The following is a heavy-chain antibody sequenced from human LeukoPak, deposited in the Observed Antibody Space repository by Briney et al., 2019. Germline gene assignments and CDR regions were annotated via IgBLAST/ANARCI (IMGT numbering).Heavy chain of an antibody. V-gene: IGHV4-38-2*01. CDR1: GYSISSGYY. CDR3: ARTYNWNHGRYYFEY. J-gene: IGHJ4*02. CDR2: IYHSGST. Sequence: PSETLSLACAVPGYSISSGYYWAWIRQPPGKGLEWIGSIYHSGSTYYNPSLKSRVTISVDTSKNQFSLKLSSVTAADTAVYYCARTYNWNHGRYYFEYWGQGTLVTVSS. D-gene: IGHD1-14*01.